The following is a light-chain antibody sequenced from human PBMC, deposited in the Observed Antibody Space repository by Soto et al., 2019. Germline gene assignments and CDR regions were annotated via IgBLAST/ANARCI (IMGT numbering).Light chain of an antibody. V-gene: IGKV1-5*03. CDR1: QNINNW. CDR3: QQYSSDST. J-gene: IGKJ1*01. CDR2: RAS. Sequence: DIQMTQSPSTLSASVGDRVTITCRASQNINNWLAWYQQKPGKAPKPLIYRASSLENGVPSRFSGRGSGTDFIFTITSLQPDDFATYYCQQYSSDSTFGQGTKVEIK.